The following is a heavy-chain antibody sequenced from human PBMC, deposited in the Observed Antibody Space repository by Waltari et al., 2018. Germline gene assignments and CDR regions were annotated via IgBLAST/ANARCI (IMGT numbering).Heavy chain of an antibody. CDR2: IRYDASRT. V-gene: IGHV3-30*02. CDR3: AKERDSSGLDF. CDR1: GFSFRRFG. J-gene: IGHJ4*02. Sequence: QLQLVESGGGVVQPGGSLRLSCAASGFSFRRFGMHWVRQSPGKGLEGVAFIRYDASRTYYGDSMKGRFTISRDNSRNIVFLQMNSLRRDETAVYFCAKERDSSGLDFWGQGTLVTVAS. D-gene: IGHD3-22*01.